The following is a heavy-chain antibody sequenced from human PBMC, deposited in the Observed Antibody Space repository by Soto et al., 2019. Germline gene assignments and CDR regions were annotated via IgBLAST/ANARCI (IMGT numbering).Heavy chain of an antibody. J-gene: IGHJ5*02. D-gene: IGHD2-21*01. CDR1: GGSIGGSNYF. Sequence: KPSETLSLTCTVSGGSIGGSNYFWGWIRQSPGTGLEWLGTIYSSGSTYYNPSLKSRITMSLDTSKNQFSLNLGSVTAADTAVYYCARLRIATNNYKWFDPWGQGTLVTVSS. CDR2: IYSSGST. CDR3: ARLRIATNNYKWFDP. V-gene: IGHV4-39*01.